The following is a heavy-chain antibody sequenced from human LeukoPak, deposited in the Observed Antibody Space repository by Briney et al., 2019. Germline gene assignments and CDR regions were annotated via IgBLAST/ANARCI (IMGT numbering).Heavy chain of an antibody. CDR3: ARGGRKAARPAENWFDP. V-gene: IGHV1-18*01. CDR1: GYTFTSYG. Sequence: ASVKVSCKASGYTFTSYGISWVRQAPGQGLEWMGWISAYNGNTNYAQKLQGRVTMTTDTSTSTAYMELRSLRSDDTAVYYCARGGRKAARPAENWFDPWGQGTLVTVSS. CDR2: ISAYNGNT. D-gene: IGHD6-6*01. J-gene: IGHJ5*02.